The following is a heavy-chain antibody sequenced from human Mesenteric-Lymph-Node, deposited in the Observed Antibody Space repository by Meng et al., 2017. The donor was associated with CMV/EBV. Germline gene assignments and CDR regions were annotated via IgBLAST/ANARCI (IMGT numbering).Heavy chain of an antibody. CDR3: ARVGGYEAEFDY. CDR2: MNPNSGNT. CDR1: GYTVSNSD. D-gene: IGHD5-12*01. Sequence: SCKASGYTVSNSDINWVRQATGQGLEWMGWMNPNSGNTDYAQKFQGRVTMTRDTSISPAYMELTSLRSEDTAVYYCARVGGYEAEFDYWGQGTLVTVSS. J-gene: IGHJ4*02. V-gene: IGHV1-8*01.